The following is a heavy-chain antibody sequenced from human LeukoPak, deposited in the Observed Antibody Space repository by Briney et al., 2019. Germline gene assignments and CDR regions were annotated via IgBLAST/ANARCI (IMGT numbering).Heavy chain of an antibody. CDR2: IYYSGST. J-gene: IGHJ4*02. V-gene: IGHV4-39*01. D-gene: IGHD6-13*01. CDR1: GGSISSSSYY. CDR3: ARLYSSSWSSFDY. Sequence: KSSETLSLTCTVSGGSISSSSYYWGWIRQPPGKGLEWIGSIYYSGSTYYNPSLKSRVTISVDTSKNQFSLKLSSVTAADTAVYYCARLYSSSWSSFDYWGQGTLVTVSS.